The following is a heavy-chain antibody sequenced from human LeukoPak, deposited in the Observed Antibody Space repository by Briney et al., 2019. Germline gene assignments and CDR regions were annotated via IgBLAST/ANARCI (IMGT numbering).Heavy chain of an antibody. CDR1: GFTFSSYD. CDR3: ARDFKGHSSSFRD. Sequence: GGSLRLSCAASGFTFSSYDMHWVRQAPGKGLEWVAVIWYDGSNKYYADSVKASFTISRDNSKDTMYLQKNSLRAEDTAVYYCARDFKGHSSSFRDWGQGTLVSVSS. D-gene: IGHD6-13*01. CDR2: IWYDGSNK. J-gene: IGHJ4*02. V-gene: IGHV3-33*01.